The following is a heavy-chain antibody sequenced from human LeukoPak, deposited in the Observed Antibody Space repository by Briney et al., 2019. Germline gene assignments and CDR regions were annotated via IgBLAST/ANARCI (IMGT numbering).Heavy chain of an antibody. CDR3: ARVGRYCSSTSCPPWGGYCYYGMDV. Sequence: PSEALSLTCTVSGGSISSYYWSWIRQPPGKGLEWIGYIYYSGSTNYNPSLKSRVTISVDTSKNQFSLKLSSVTAADTAVYYCARVGRYCSSTSCPPWGGYCYYGMDVWGQGTTVTVSS. D-gene: IGHD2-2*01. CDR2: IYYSGST. CDR1: GGSISSYY. V-gene: IGHV4-59*01. J-gene: IGHJ6*02.